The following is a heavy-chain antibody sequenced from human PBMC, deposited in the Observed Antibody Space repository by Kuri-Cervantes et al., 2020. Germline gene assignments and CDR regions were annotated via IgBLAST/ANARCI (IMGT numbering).Heavy chain of an antibody. CDR2: IYYSGST. CDR1: GFIFSDHY. D-gene: IGHD2-15*01. Sequence: ESLKISCAASGFIFSDHYMDWVRQAPGKGLEWIGSIYYSGSTYYNPSLKSRVTISVDTSKEQISLKLTSVTAADTAVYYCGRAYRYSSAGFYHYMDVWGKGTTVTVSS. V-gene: IGHV4-38-2*01. CDR3: GRAYRYSSAGFYHYMDV. J-gene: IGHJ6*03.